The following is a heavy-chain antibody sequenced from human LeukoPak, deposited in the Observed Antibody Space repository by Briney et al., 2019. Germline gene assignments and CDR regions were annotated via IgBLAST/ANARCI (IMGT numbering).Heavy chain of an antibody. CDR2: IYTSGST. J-gene: IGHJ6*03. CDR3: ARTQHNDFWSGYSRYYSYYMDV. V-gene: IGHV4-4*09. CDR1: GDSISSYY. D-gene: IGHD3-3*01. Sequence: SETLSLTCTVSGDSISSYYWSWIRQPPGKGLEWIGYIYTSGSTNYNPSLKSRVTISVDTSKNQISLKLSSVTAADTAVYYCARTQHNDFWSGYSRYYSYYMDVWGQGTMVTVSS.